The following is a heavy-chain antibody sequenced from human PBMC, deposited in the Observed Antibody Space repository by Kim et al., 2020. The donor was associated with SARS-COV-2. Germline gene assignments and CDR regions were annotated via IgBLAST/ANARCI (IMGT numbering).Heavy chain of an antibody. Sequence: GGSLRLSCAASGFTFSSYAMSWVRQAPGKGLEWVSAISGSGGSTYYADSVKGRFTISRDNSKNTLYLQMNSLRAEDTAVYYCAKFGFYYYGSGSYVDYWGQGTLVTVSS. V-gene: IGHV3-23*01. D-gene: IGHD3-10*01. CDR3: AKFGFYYYGSGSYVDY. CDR2: ISGSGGST. CDR1: GFTFSSYA. J-gene: IGHJ4*02.